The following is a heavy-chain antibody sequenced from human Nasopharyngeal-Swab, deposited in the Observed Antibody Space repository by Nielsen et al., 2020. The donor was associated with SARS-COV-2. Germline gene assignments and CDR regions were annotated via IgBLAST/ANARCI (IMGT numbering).Heavy chain of an antibody. Sequence: GGSLRLSCAASGFTFSNYWMSWVRQAPGKGLEWVANIKQDGSEKYYVDSVKGRITISRDNAKNSLYLQMNSLRAEDTAVDYCAREVPIGYCSSTSCYTGNALDIWGQGTIVTVSS. CDR2: IKQDGSEK. CDR1: GFTFSNYW. V-gene: IGHV3-7*01. D-gene: IGHD2-2*02. CDR3: AREVPIGYCSSTSCYTGNALDI. J-gene: IGHJ3*02.